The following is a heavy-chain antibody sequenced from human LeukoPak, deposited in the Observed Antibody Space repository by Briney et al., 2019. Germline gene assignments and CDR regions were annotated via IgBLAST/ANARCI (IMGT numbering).Heavy chain of an antibody. V-gene: IGHV3-30*03. CDR3: ARDKYGGNSNAFDI. J-gene: IGHJ3*02. Sequence: PGGSLRLSCAASGFNFNSHGMHWVRQAPGKGLEWVALIPSDGSYTYYADSVKGRFTISRDNAKNTLYLQMNSLRAEDTAVYYCARDKYGGNSNAFDIWGQGTLVTVSS. CDR2: IPSDGSYT. D-gene: IGHD4-23*01. CDR1: GFNFNSHG.